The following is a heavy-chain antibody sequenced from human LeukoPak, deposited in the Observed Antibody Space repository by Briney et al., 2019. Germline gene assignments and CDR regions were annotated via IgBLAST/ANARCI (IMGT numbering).Heavy chain of an antibody. V-gene: IGHV5-51*01. CDR1: GYSFTNYW. CDR3: ASSYSSGSQH. D-gene: IGHD6-19*01. Sequence: GGSLKISCQGSGYSFTNYWIAWVRQMPGKSLEWMGIVYPGDSDTRYSPSFQGQVTISADKSISTAYLQWSSLKASDTAMYYCASSYSSGSQHWGQGTLVTVSS. J-gene: IGHJ1*01. CDR2: VYPGDSDT.